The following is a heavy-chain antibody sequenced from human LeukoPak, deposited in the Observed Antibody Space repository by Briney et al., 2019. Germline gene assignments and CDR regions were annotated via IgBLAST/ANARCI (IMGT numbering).Heavy chain of an antibody. CDR1: GGSISSSSYY. D-gene: IGHD3-22*01. Sequence: SETLSLTCTVSGGSISSSSYYWGWIRQPPGKGLEWIGSIYYSGSTYYNPSLKSRVTISVDTSKNQFSLKLSSVTAADTAVYYCAGGYYYDSSGYYYYYYGMDVWGQGTTVTVSS. V-gene: IGHV4-39*01. CDR3: AGGYYYDSSGYYYYYYGMDV. CDR2: IYYSGST. J-gene: IGHJ6*02.